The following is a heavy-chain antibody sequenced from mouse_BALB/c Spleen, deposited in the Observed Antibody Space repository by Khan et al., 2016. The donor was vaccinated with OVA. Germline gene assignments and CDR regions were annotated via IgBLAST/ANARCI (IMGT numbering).Heavy chain of an antibody. CDR2: IYTYTGEP. J-gene: IGHJ4*01. CDR1: GYTFTKSG. CDR3: ARPPYFSYVMDN. Sequence: QIQLVQSGPELKKPGETVKISCKASGYTFTKSGMNWVKQAPGKGLKWMGWIYTYTGEPTYADDFKGRFAFSLETSASTAYLQINNLKNEDTATYFCARPPYFSYVMDNWGQGTSVTVSS. D-gene: IGHD2-10*01. V-gene: IGHV9-3-1*01.